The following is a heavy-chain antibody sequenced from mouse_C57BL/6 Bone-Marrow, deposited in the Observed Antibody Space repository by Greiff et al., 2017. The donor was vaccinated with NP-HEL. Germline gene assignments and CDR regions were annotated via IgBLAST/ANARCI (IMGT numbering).Heavy chain of an antibody. CDR1: GYTFTSYW. Sequence: VQLQQPGAELVMPGASVKLSCKASGYTFTSYWMHWVKQRPGQGLEWIGEIDPSDSYTNYNQKFKGKSTLTVDKSSSTAYMQLSSLTSEDSAVYYCARDDGYYSYAMDYGGQGTSVTVSS. CDR3: ARDDGYYSYAMDY. D-gene: IGHD2-3*01. CDR2: IDPSDSYT. V-gene: IGHV1-69*01. J-gene: IGHJ4*01.